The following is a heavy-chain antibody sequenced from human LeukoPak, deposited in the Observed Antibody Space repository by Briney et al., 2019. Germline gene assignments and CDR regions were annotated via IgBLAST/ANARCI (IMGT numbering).Heavy chain of an antibody. J-gene: IGHJ3*02. CDR2: IYYSGST. CDR1: GGSFSGYY. D-gene: IGHD4-23*01. V-gene: IGHV4-59*01. Sequence: PSETLSLTCAVYGGSFSGYYWSWIRQPPGKGLEWIGYIYYSGSTNYNPSLKSRVTISVDTSKNQFSLKLSSVTAADTAVYYCASVGDYGGNGDAFDIWGQGTMVTVSS. CDR3: ASVGDYGGNGDAFDI.